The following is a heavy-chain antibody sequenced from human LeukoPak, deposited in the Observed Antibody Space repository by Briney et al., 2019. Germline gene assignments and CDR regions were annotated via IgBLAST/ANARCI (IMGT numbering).Heavy chain of an antibody. Sequence: GGSLRLSCAASGFTFSNAWMSWVRQAPGKGREWVGRIKSKTDGGTTDYAAPVKGRFTISRDDSKNTLYLQMNSLKTEDTAVYYCTTSREYSSSWLLDYWGQGTLVTVSS. CDR1: GFTFSNAW. J-gene: IGHJ4*02. CDR3: TTSREYSSSWLLDY. V-gene: IGHV3-15*01. CDR2: IKSKTDGGTT. D-gene: IGHD6-13*01.